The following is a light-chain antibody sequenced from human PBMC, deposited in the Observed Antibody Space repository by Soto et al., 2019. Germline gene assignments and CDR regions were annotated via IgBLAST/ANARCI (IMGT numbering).Light chain of an antibody. CDR3: QQRSSWTPRT. Sequence: EIVLTQSPVTLSLSPGERATLSCRASQSVSNYLAWYQQKPGQAPRLLIYDASNRATGIPARFSGSGSGTDFTLTISTLENEHFEVYSCQQRSSWTPRTVGGGTKVDSK. V-gene: IGKV3-11*01. J-gene: IGKJ4*01. CDR1: QSVSNY. CDR2: DAS.